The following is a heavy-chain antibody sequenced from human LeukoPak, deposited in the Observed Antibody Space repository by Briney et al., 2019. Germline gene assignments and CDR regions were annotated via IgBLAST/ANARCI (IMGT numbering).Heavy chain of an antibody. D-gene: IGHD6-25*01. CDR3: AISATARAGFDF. CDR1: GFTFSSYW. V-gene: IGHV3-7*01. CDR2: IKQDGSEK. J-gene: IGHJ4*02. Sequence: GGSLRLSCAASGFTFSSYWMSWVRQAPGKGLEWVANIKQDGSEKYYVDSVKGRFTISRDNAKNSLFLQMNSLRAEDTAVYFCAISATARAGFDFWGQGTLVTVSS.